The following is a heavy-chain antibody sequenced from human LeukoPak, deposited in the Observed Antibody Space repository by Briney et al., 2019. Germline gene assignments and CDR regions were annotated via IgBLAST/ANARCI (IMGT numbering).Heavy chain of an antibody. D-gene: IGHD3-3*01. CDR2: IKLDGSEK. Sequence: GGSLRLSCVASGFTFGKYWMSWVRQAPGKGLEWVANIKLDGSEKNYVDSVRGRFTISRDNTRNSLYLQMNSLRVEDTAVFYCARDQYDTWSRRGNFDSWGQGTLVIVSS. CDR1: GFTFGKYW. V-gene: IGHV3-7*03. CDR3: ARDQYDTWSRRGNFDS. J-gene: IGHJ4*02.